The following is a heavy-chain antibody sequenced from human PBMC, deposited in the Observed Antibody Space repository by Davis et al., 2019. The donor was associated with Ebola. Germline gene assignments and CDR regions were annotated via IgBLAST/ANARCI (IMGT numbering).Heavy chain of an antibody. CDR1: GYTFSAYY. CDR3: ARAVRFLEWYGMDV. Sequence: ASVKVSCKASGYTFSAYYIHWVRQAPGQGLEWMGWINPHNGNTNYAQNVQGRVIMTSDTATTTAYMELRSLRSDDTAVYYCARAVRFLEWYGMDVWGQGTTVTVSS. J-gene: IGHJ6*02. V-gene: IGHV1-18*04. D-gene: IGHD3-3*01. CDR2: INPHNGNT.